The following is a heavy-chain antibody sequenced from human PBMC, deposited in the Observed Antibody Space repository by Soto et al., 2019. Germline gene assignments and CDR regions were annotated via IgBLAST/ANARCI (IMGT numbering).Heavy chain of an antibody. J-gene: IGHJ4*02. D-gene: IGHD1-26*01. Sequence: QVQLVESGGGVVQPGRSLRLSCAASGFTFSSYGMHWVRQAPGKGLEWVAVISNDGSNKYYADSVKGRFTISRDNSKNTLYLQMNSLRAEDTAVYYCVKGWELLWPFDYWGQGTLVTVSS. CDR3: VKGWELLWPFDY. V-gene: IGHV3-30*18. CDR1: GFTFSSYG. CDR2: ISNDGSNK.